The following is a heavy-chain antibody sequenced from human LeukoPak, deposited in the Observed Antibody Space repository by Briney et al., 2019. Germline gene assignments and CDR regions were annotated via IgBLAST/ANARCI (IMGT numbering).Heavy chain of an antibody. J-gene: IGHJ4*02. CDR1: GYTFTGYY. D-gene: IGHD2-2*01. V-gene: IGHV1-2*06. CDR2: INPISGGT. Sequence: ASVKVSCTASGYTFTGYYMHWVRQAPGQGLEYMGRINPISGGTVYAQKFQGRVTMTRDTSITTAYMELTRLTSDDTAVYYCARYCSSTSCYSDYWGQGTLVTVSS. CDR3: ARYCSSTSCYSDY.